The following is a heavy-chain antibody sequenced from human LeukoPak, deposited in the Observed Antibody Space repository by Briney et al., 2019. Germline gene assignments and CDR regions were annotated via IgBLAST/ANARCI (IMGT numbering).Heavy chain of an antibody. CDR3: ARDPTRYYYDSSGLDP. CDR1: GDSVSSNSAA. V-gene: IGHV6-1*01. J-gene: IGHJ5*02. D-gene: IGHD3-22*01. Sequence: SQNLSLTCAISGDSVSSNSAAWNWTRQSPSRGLEWLGRTYYRSKWYNDYAVSVKSRITINPDTSKNQFSLQLNSVTPEDTAVYYCARDPTRYYYDSSGLDPWGQGTLVTVSS. CDR2: TYYRSKWYN.